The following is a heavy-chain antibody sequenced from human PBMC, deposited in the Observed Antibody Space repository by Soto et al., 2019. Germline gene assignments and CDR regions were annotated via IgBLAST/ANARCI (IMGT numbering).Heavy chain of an antibody. CDR2: INAGNGNT. D-gene: IGHD6-19*01. CDR3: ARAVAVAADFDY. J-gene: IGHJ4*02. CDR1: GYTFTGYA. Sequence: QVQLVQSGAEEKKPGASVKVSCKASGYTFTGYAMHWVRQAPGQRLEWMGWINAGNGNTKYSQKFQGRVTITRDTSASTAYMALISLRSEDTDVYYCARAVAVAADFDYWGQGTLVTVSS. V-gene: IGHV1-3*05.